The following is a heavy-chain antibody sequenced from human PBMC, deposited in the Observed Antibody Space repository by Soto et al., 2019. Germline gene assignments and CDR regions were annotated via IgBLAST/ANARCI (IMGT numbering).Heavy chain of an antibody. CDR2: IHHSGST. D-gene: IGHD2-21*01. J-gene: IGHJ4*02. CDR3: ARDISASDGDY. V-gene: IGHV4-38-2*02. CDR1: GYSISSGYY. Sequence: SETLSLTCSVSGYSISSGYYWGWIRQAPGKGLEWTGNIHHSGSTYYNPSLESRVTISIDTSKNQFSLRLTSVTAADTAIYYCARDISASDGDYWGQGTLVTVSS.